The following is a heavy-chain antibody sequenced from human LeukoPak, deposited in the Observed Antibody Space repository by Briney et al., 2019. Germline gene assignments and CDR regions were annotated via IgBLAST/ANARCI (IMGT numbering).Heavy chain of an antibody. D-gene: IGHD3/OR15-3a*01. J-gene: IGHJ5*02. V-gene: IGHV3-23*01. CDR3: AKDAYGFLDPHFFLSDESGFAP. CDR2: ISGSGGST. Sequence: GGSLRLSCAASGFTFSSYAMSWVRQAPGKGLEWVSAISGSGGSTYYADSVKGRFTISRDNSKNTLYLQMNSLRAEDTAVYYWAKDAYGFLDPHFFLSDESGFAPWGQGPLVTVSS. CDR1: GFTFSSYA.